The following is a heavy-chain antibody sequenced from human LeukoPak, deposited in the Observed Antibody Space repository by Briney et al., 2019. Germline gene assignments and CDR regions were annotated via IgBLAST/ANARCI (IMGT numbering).Heavy chain of an antibody. CDR3: ARVGYGPPFEY. CDR2: ISSSGSTI. CDR1: GFTFSDYY. V-gene: IGHV3-11*04. Sequence: GGSLRLSCAASGFTFSDYYMSWIRQAPGKGLEWVSYISSSGSTIYYADSVKGRFTISRDNAKNSLYLQMSSLRDEDTAVYYSARVGYGPPFEYWGQGTLVTVSS. D-gene: IGHD5-18*01. J-gene: IGHJ4*02.